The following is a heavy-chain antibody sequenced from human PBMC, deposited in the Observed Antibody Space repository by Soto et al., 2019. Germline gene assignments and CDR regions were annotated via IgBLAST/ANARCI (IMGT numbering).Heavy chain of an antibody. V-gene: IGHV4-31*03. CDR2: IYYSGST. CDR3: ARRIGEYTAMVNVWGAFDI. CDR1: GGSISSGGYF. D-gene: IGHD5-18*01. J-gene: IGHJ3*02. Sequence: PSETLSLTCTVSGGSISSGGYFWSWIRQHPGKGLEWIGYIYYSGSTNYNPSLKSRVTISVDTSKNQFSLKLSSVTAADTAVYYCARRIGEYTAMVNVWGAFDIWGQGTMVTVSS.